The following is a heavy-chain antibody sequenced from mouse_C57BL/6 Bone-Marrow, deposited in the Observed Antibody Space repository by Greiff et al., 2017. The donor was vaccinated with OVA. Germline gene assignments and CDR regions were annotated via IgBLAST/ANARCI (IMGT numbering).Heavy chain of an antibody. CDR2: IDPENGDT. J-gene: IGHJ1*03. CDR1: GFNIKDDY. V-gene: IGHV14-4*01. D-gene: IGHD1-1*01. Sequence: VQLQQSGAELVRPGASVKLSCTASGFNIKDDYMHWVKQRPEQGLVWIGWIDPENGDTEYASKFQGTASITAASASNTDYLQLRSLTSDDTDVYDCTCTTVVARGGDWYFDVWGTGTTVTVSS. CDR3: TCTTVVARGGDWYFDV.